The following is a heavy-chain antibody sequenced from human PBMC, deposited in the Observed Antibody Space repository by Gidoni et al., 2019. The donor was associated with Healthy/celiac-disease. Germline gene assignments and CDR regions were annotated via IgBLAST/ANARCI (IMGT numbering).Heavy chain of an antibody. CDR3: ARGLVVVTPVI. V-gene: IGHV4-34*01. CDR1: GVSFSGYY. Sequence: QVQLQQWGAGLWKPSETLSLTCAVYGVSFSGYYWRWIRQPQGKGLEWIGEINHSGSTNYNPALKRRVTISVDTSKNQFSLKLSSVTAADTAVYYCARGLVVVTPVIWGQGTLVTVSS. J-gene: IGHJ4*02. CDR2: INHSGST. D-gene: IGHD2-21*02.